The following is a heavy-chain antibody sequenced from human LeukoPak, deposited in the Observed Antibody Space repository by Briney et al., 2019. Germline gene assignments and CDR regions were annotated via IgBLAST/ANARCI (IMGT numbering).Heavy chain of an antibody. CDR1: GGSISSYY. V-gene: IGHV4-59*01. CDR3: ARAGPGYYYYYMDV. CDR2: IYYSGST. D-gene: IGHD1-14*01. J-gene: IGHJ6*03. Sequence: SETLSLTCTVSGGSISSYYWSWIRQPPGKGLEWIGYIYYSGSTNYNPSLKSRVTISVDTSKNQFSLMLSSVTAADTAVYHCARAGPGYYYYYMDVWGKGTTVTVSS.